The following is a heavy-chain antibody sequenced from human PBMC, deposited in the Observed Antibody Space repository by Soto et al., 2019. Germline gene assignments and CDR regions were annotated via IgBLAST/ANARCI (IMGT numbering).Heavy chain of an antibody. D-gene: IGHD2-15*01. CDR3: AREASAVVSLDY. CDR1: GYIFTAYS. Sequence: ASVKVSCKASGYIFTAYSIHWVRQAPGQGLEWLGWINPNSGDTIYAQKFQDRVTMTCDTSVSTAYLELSSLSSDDTALYYCAREASAVVSLDYWGQGTLVTVSS. V-gene: IGHV1-2*02. J-gene: IGHJ4*02. CDR2: INPNSGDT.